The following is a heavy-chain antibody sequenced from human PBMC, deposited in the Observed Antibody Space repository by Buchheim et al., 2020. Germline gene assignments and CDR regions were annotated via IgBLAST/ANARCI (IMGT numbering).Heavy chain of an antibody. CDR1: GFTLRSYR. D-gene: IGHD2-15*01. J-gene: IGHJ4*01. CDR2: MSGSGGGK. V-gene: IGHV3-23*01. Sequence: EVQLLESGGGLVQPGGSLSLPCAAPGFTLRSYRMSWVRQAPGKGLEGVSSMSGSGGGKYFQASWKGRFAISRASSRTQRYWKMNSLRADDTAVYYCAKRGGSTYYFDYWGHGTL. CDR3: AKRGGSTYYFDY.